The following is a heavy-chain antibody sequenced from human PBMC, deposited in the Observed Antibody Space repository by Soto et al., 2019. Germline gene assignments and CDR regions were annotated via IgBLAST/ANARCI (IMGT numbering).Heavy chain of an antibody. J-gene: IGHJ5*02. CDR3: ASFGVASMNWFDP. CDR1: GGSISGYY. V-gene: IGHV4-59*06. D-gene: IGHD3-3*01. Sequence: SETLSLTCTVSGGSISGYYWSWIRQPPGKSLEWIGNIYCRGNTYYNPSLKSRVTISLDTSKNKFSLKLTSVTAADTAVYYCASFGVASMNWFDPWGQGTLVTVSS. CDR2: IYCRGNT.